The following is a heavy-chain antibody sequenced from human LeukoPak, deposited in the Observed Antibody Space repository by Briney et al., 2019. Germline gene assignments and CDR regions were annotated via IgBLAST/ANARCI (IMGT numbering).Heavy chain of an antibody. CDR2: IYYSGST. D-gene: IGHD3-22*01. CDR1: GVSISSSSYY. Sequence: SETLSLTCTVSGVSISSSSYYWGWIRQPPGKGLEWIGSIYYSGSTYYNPSLKSRVTISVDTSKNQFSLKLSSVTAADTAVYYCARRPTYYYDSSGYYSGYFQHWGQGTLVTVSS. V-gene: IGHV4-39*01. J-gene: IGHJ1*01. CDR3: ARRPTYYYDSSGYYSGYFQH.